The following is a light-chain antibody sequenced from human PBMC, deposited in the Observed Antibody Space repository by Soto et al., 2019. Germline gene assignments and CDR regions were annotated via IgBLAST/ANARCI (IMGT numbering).Light chain of an antibody. Sequence: QSVLTQPPSMSAAPGQKVTISCSGSSSNIANNYVSWYQQLPGTAPKLLIYENNKRPSGIPVRFSGSKSGTSATLGITGLQTGDEVDYYCGTWDNRLSVWVFGGGTKLTVL. CDR2: ENN. CDR1: SSNIANNY. CDR3: GTWDNRLSVWV. J-gene: IGLJ3*02. V-gene: IGLV1-51*02.